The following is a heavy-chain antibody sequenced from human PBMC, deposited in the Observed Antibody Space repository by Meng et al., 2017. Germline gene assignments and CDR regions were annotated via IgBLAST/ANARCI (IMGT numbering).Heavy chain of an antibody. CDR2: IKSKTDGGTT. D-gene: IGHD3-10*01. J-gene: IGHJ6*02. V-gene: IGHV3-15*01. CDR3: TTDGSWGYYGSGSYPLPYYYYYGMDV. CDR1: GFTFSNAW. Sequence: GESLKISCAASGFTFSNAWMSWVRQAPGKGLEWVGRIKSKTDGGTTDYAAPVKGRFTISRDDSKNTLYLQMNSLKTEDTAVYYCTTDGSWGYYGSGSYPLPYYYYYGMDVWGHGTTVTVSS.